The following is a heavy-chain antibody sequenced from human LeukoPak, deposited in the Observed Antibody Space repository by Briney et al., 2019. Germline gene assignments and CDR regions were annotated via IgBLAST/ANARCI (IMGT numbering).Heavy chain of an antibody. CDR2: IYYSGST. CDR3: ARMARGFIFYYYYYMDV. CDR1: GGSISSSSYY. V-gene: IGHV4-39*07. D-gene: IGHD3-3*02. J-gene: IGHJ6*03. Sequence: PSETLSLTCTVSGGSISSSSYYWGWIRQPPGKGLEWIGSIYYSGSTYYNPSLKSRVTISVDTSKNQFSLKLSSVTAADTAVYYCARMARGFIFYYYYYMDVWGKGTTVTVSS.